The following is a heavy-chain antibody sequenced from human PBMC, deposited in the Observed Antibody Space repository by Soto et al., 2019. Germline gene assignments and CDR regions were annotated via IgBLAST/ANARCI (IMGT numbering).Heavy chain of an antibody. Sequence: QVQLVESGGGVGQPGRSLRLSCAAAGFTFSSYAIHWVRQAPGKGLEWVAVISYDGSNKDYADSVKGRFIISRDNSKNTLYLQMNSLRAEDTAVYYCARDGWLYYDSTSQGMDVWGQGTTVTVSS. CDR1: GFTFSSYA. V-gene: IGHV3-30-3*01. D-gene: IGHD3-22*01. CDR2: ISYDGSNK. CDR3: ARDGWLYYDSTSQGMDV. J-gene: IGHJ6*02.